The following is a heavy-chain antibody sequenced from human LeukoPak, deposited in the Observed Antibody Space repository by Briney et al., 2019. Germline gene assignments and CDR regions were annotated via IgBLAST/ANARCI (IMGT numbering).Heavy chain of an antibody. CDR1: GGSFSGYY. J-gene: IGHJ4*02. CDR3: ARVLSGWYFIFDY. CDR2: IYYSGST. D-gene: IGHD6-19*01. V-gene: IGHV4-59*01. Sequence: SETLSLTCAVYGGSFSGYYWRWIRQPPGKGLEWIGYIYYSGSTNYNPSLKSRVTISVDTSRNQFSLKLSSVTAADTAVYYCARVLSGWYFIFDYWGQGTLVTVSS.